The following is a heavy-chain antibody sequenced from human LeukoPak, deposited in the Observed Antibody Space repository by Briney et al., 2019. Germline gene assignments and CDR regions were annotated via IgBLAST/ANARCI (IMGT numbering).Heavy chain of an antibody. D-gene: IGHD4-17*01. Sequence: ASVKVSCKASGYTFTSYYMHWVRQAPGQGLEWMGIINPSGGSTSYAQKFQGRVTMTRDTSTSTVYMELSSLRSEDTAVYYCARNRDYGDSRYYYYYGMDVWGQGTTVTVSS. J-gene: IGHJ6*02. CDR3: ARNRDYGDSRYYYYYGMDV. CDR2: INPSGGST. CDR1: GYTFTSYY. V-gene: IGHV1-46*01.